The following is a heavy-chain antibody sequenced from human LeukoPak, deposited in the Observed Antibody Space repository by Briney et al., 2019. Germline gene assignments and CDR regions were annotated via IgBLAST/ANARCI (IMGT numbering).Heavy chain of an antibody. V-gene: IGHV1-46*01. D-gene: IGHD6-19*01. Sequence: ASVKVSCKASGYTFTSYYMHWVRQAPGQGLGWMGIINPSGGSTSYAQKFQGRVTMTRDTSTSTVYMELSSLRSEDTAVYYCARESIAVAGTGGSFYYYGMDVWGQGTTVTVSS. CDR1: GYTFTSYY. CDR2: INPSGGST. CDR3: ARESIAVAGTGGSFYYYGMDV. J-gene: IGHJ6*02.